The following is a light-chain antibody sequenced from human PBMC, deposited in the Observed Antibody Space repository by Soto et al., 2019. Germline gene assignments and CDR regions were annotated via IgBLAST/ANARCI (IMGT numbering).Light chain of an antibody. CDR3: QHSFGTPPYT. CDR2: DAT. Sequence: DIQVTQSPSSLTASIGERVTITCRASRSVGSRLTWYQQKPGKAPALLIYDATDLQTGVPSRFRGRGSGTDFTLTITSLQPEDVATYYCQHSFGTPPYTFGQGTRL. J-gene: IGKJ2*01. CDR1: RSVGSR. V-gene: IGKV1-39*01.